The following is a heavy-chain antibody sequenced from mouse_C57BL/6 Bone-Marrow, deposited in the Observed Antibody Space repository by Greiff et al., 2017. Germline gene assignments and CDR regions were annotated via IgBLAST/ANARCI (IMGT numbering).Heavy chain of an antibody. D-gene: IGHD1-1*02. CDR3: ARGGGKTLFDY. CDR1: GYTFTSYG. J-gene: IGHJ2*01. Sequence: VQLQQSGAELARPGASVKLSCKASGYTFTSYGISWVKQRTGQGLEWIGEIYPRSGNTYYTEKFKGKATLTADKSSSTAYMELRSLTSEDSAVYFCARGGGKTLFDYWGQGTTLTVSS. CDR2: IYPRSGNT. V-gene: IGHV1-81*01.